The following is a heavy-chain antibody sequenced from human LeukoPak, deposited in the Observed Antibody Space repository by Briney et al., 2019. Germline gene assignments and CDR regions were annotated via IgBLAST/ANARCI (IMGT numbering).Heavy chain of an antibody. V-gene: IGHV1-18*01. CDR2: ISAYNGNT. J-gene: IGHJ5*02. Sequence: ASVKVSCKASGYTFTNYGISWVRQAPGQGLEWMGRISAYNGNTHYAQKFQGRVTMTRDTSISTAYMELSRLRSDDTAVYYCAAVAGGRRGNWFDPWGQGTLVTVSS. CDR3: AAVAGGRRGNWFDP. CDR1: GYTFTNYG. D-gene: IGHD6-19*01.